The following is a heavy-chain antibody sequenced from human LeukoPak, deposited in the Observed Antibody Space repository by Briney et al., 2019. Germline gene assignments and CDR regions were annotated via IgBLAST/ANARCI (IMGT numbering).Heavy chain of an antibody. D-gene: IGHD1-26*01. J-gene: IGHJ4*02. Sequence: GGPLRLSCAASGVTFSTYAMSWVRQAPGKGLEWVSAIGTSGVSTFYVDSVKGRFTISRDNSKNMLYLEMNSLRAEDTAVYYCAGKTGSYYMWGQGTLVTVSS. CDR1: GVTFSTYA. CDR2: IGTSGVST. CDR3: AGKTGSYYM. V-gene: IGHV3-23*01.